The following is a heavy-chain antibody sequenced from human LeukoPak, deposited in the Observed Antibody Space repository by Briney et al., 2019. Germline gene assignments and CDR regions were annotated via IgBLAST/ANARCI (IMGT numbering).Heavy chain of an antibody. CDR3: ARGQYYGSETYWHTKWFDP. D-gene: IGHD3-10*01. J-gene: IGHJ5*02. Sequence: SVKVSCKASGGTFSNYVISWVRQAPGQGLEWMGGIIPMFGSATYSEKFQGRVTITTDESTSTGYMEMSRLTSEDTAVYYCARGQYYGSETYWHTKWFDPWGQGTPVTVSS. CDR1: GGTFSNYV. V-gene: IGHV1-69*05. CDR2: IIPMFGSA.